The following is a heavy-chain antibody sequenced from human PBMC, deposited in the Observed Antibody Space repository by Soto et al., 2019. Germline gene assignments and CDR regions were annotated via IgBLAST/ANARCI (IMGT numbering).Heavy chain of an antibody. CDR3: ARQRASGYSSGWTADFDY. CDR1: GYSFTSYW. Sequence: GESLKISCKGSGYSFTSYWIGWVRQMPGKGLEWMGIIYPGDSDTRYSPSFQGQVTISADKSISTAYLQWSSLKASDTAMYYCARQRASGYSSGWTADFDYWGQGTLVTVSS. V-gene: IGHV5-51*01. D-gene: IGHD6-19*01. J-gene: IGHJ4*02. CDR2: IYPGDSDT.